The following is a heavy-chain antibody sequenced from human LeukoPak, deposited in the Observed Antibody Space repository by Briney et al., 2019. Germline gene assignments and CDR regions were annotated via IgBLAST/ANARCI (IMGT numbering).Heavy chain of an antibody. V-gene: IGHV4-39*01. J-gene: IGHJ2*01. CDR3: ARHFRIAGGSYPVRYFDL. CDR2: IYYSGST. D-gene: IGHD1-26*01. CDR1: GGSISSSSYY. Sequence: PSETLSLTCTVSGGSISSSSYYWGWIRQPPGKGLEWIGSIYYSGSTYYNPSLKSRVTISVDTSKNQFSLKLSSVTAADTAVYYCARHFRIAGGSYPVRYFDLWGRGTLVTVSS.